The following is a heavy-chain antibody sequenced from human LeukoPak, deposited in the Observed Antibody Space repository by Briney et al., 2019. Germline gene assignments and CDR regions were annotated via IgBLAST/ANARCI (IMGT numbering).Heavy chain of an antibody. CDR2: IYPGDSDT. Sequence: PGESLKISCKGSGYSFTTYWIAWVRQMPGKGLEWMGVIYPGDSDTRYSPSFQGQVTLSADKSISTAYLQWSSLKASDTAIYYCARALVGAATLSYWGQGTLVTVPS. V-gene: IGHV5-51*01. J-gene: IGHJ4*02. CDR1: GYSFTTYW. CDR3: ARALVGAATLSY. D-gene: IGHD1-26*01.